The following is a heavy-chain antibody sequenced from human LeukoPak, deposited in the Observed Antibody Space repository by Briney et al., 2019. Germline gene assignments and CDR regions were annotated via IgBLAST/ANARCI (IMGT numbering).Heavy chain of an antibody. Sequence: GGSLRLSCAASGFTFSSYAMHWVRQAPGKGLEWVAVISYDGSNKYYADSVKGRFTISRDNPKNTLYLQMNSLRSDDTAVYYCARDYQEGIAVHWGQGTLVTVSS. V-gene: IGHV3-30*04. D-gene: IGHD6-19*01. CDR3: ARDYQEGIAVH. J-gene: IGHJ4*02. CDR2: ISYDGSNK. CDR1: GFTFSSYA.